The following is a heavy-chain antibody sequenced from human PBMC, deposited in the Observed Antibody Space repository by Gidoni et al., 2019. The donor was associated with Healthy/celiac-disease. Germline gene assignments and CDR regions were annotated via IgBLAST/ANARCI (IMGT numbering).Heavy chain of an antibody. Sequence: QVQLVQSGAEVKKPGASVKVSCKASGYTFTGYYMHWVRQAPGQGLEWMGWINPNSGVTNYAQTFQGWVPMTRDTSISTAYMELSRLRSDDTAVYYCARGLGQWLVRRCAFDIWGQGTMVTVSS. CDR2: INPNSGVT. D-gene: IGHD6-19*01. CDR3: ARGLGQWLVRRCAFDI. V-gene: IGHV1-2*04. J-gene: IGHJ3*02. CDR1: GYTFTGYY.